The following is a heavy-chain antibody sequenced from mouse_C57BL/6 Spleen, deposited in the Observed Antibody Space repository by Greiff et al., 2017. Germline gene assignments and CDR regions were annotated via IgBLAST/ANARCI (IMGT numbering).Heavy chain of an antibody. CDR1: GFTFSSYA. CDR2: ISSGGDYI. CDR3: TRTYGSSPHYYAMDY. V-gene: IGHV5-9-1*02. Sequence: EVMLVESGEGLVKPGGSLKLSCAASGFTFSSYAMSWVRQTPEKRLEWVAYISSGGDYIYYADTVKGRFTISRDNARNTLYLQMSSLKSEDTAMYYCTRTYGSSPHYYAMDYWGQGTSVTVSS. D-gene: IGHD1-1*01. J-gene: IGHJ4*01.